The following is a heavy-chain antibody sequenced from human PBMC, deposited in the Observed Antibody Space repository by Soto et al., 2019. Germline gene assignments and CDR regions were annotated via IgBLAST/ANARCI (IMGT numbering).Heavy chain of an antibody. V-gene: IGHV4-39*01. D-gene: IGHD2-21*02. CDR3: ARQRTTVVTQAYFDH. Sequence: SETLSLTCIVSGESISSSSYYWGWIRQPPGKGLEWIGSIHYSGRTYYNPSFKSRVTISIDTSKNQFSLKLSSVTATDTAVYYCARQRTTVVTQAYFDHWGQGALVTVSS. CDR2: IHYSGRT. J-gene: IGHJ4*02. CDR1: GESISSSSYY.